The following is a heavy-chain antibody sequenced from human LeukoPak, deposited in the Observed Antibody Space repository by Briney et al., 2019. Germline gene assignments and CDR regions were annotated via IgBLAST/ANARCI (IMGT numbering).Heavy chain of an antibody. V-gene: IGHV4-59*01. D-gene: IGHD3-22*01. J-gene: IGHJ3*02. CDR2: IYYSGST. CDR1: GGSISSYY. CDR3: ARGSNYYDSSGYHAFDI. Sequence: SETLSLTCTVSGGSISSYYWSWIRQPPGKGLEWIGYIYYSGSTNYNPSLKSRVTISVDTSKNQFSLKLSSVTAADTAVHYCARGSNYYDSSGYHAFDIWGQGTMVTVSS.